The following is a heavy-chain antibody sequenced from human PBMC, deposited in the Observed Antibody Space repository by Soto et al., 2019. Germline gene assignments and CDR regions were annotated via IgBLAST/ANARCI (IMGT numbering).Heavy chain of an antibody. CDR1: GFAFTNYG. Sequence: PGGSLRLSCAASGFAFTNYGMHWVRQAPGKGLEWVAFVSNDGSRKYYADSVKGRFTISRDNSENTIYLQMTSLGREDTAVFYCARDVAMPSGLGLGYWGQGALVTVSS. D-gene: IGHD6-25*01. V-gene: IGHV3-30*03. CDR3: ARDVAMPSGLGLGY. CDR2: VSNDGSRK. J-gene: IGHJ4*02.